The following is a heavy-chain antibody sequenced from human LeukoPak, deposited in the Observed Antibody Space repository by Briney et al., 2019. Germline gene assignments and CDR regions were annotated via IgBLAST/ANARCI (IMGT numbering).Heavy chain of an antibody. CDR2: ISGSGYT. CDR3: AKGIVVLPAAMDY. J-gene: IGHJ4*02. D-gene: IGHD2-2*01. Sequence: GGSLRLSCVASGFTFSTYAMNWVRQAPGKGLEWVSAISGSGYTYYADSVKGRFTISRDISKDTLYLQMSSLRDVDTAVYYCAKGIVVLPAAMDYWGQGALVIVSS. CDR1: GFTFSTYA. V-gene: IGHV3-23*01.